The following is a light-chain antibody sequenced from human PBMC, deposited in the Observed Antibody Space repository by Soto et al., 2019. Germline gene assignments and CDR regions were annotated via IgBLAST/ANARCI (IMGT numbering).Light chain of an antibody. CDR3: QQYGTSEII. V-gene: IGKV3D-20*01. J-gene: IGKJ5*01. CDR1: QSVSRSY. Sequence: EIVLAQSPATLSLSPGDRATLSCGASQSVSRSYLAWYQQKPGLAPRLIIYDASTRATGIPDRFSGSGSGTDFTLTISRLETEDFAVSYCQQYGTSEIIFGQGTRLEIK. CDR2: DAS.